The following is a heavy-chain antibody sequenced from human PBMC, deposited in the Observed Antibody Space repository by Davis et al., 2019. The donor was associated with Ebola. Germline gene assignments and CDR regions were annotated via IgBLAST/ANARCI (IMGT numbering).Heavy chain of an antibody. V-gene: IGHV3-23*01. J-gene: IGHJ4*02. CDR1: GFTFSNYA. Sequence: GESLKISCAASGFTFSNYAMSWVRQAPGGGLEWVSGISASGADIKYADSVRGRFSISRDDSKNTLYLQMNSLRAEDTAVYFCAKDRYRGPRRGGNDYWGQGTLVTVSS. CDR2: ISASGADI. CDR3: AKDRYRGPRRGGNDY. D-gene: IGHD1-26*01.